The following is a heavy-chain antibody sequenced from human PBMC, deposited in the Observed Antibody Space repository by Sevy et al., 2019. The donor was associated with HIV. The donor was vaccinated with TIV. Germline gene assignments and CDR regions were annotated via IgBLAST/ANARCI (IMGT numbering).Heavy chain of an antibody. J-gene: IGHJ1*01. Sequence: ASVKVSCRASGYTFTSNGIAWVRQAPGQGLEWMGWINTNNGNANYAQKYQGRVTMTTDTSTSTGYMELRSLRSDDTAMYYCARDRGYCGGGSCYIQQWGQGTLVTVSS. CDR2: INTNNGNA. CDR3: ARDRGYCGGGSCYIQQ. CDR1: GYTFTSNG. V-gene: IGHV1-18*01. D-gene: IGHD2-15*01.